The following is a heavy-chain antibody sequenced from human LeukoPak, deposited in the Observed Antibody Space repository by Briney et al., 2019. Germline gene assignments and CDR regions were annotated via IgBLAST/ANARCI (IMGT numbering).Heavy chain of an antibody. Sequence: GGSLRLSCTASGFTFGDYAMSWFRQAPGKGLEWVGFIRSKAYGGTTEYAASVKGRFTISRDDSKSIAYLQMNSLKTEDTAVYYCTRVWDPEIAYDSSGYGYYYMDVWGKGTTVTVSS. CDR1: GFTFGDYA. V-gene: IGHV3-49*03. J-gene: IGHJ6*03. D-gene: IGHD3-22*01. CDR3: TRVWDPEIAYDSSGYGYYYMDV. CDR2: IRSKAYGGTT.